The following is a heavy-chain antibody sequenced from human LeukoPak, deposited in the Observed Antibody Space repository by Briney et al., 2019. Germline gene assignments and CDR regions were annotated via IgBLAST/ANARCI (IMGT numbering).Heavy chain of an antibody. D-gene: IGHD5-18*01. CDR1: GYTFTGYY. CDR3: ARDLGYSYGWDY. J-gene: IGHJ4*02. V-gene: IGHV1-2*06. Sequence: ASVKVSCTASGYTFTGYYMHWVRQAPGKGLEWMGRINPNSGGTNYAQKFQGRVTMTRDTSISTAYMELSRLRSDDTAVYYCARDLGYSYGWDYWGQGTLVTVSS. CDR2: INPNSGGT.